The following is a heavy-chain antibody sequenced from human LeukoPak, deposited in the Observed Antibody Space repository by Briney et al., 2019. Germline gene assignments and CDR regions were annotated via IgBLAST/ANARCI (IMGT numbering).Heavy chain of an antibody. J-gene: IGHJ4*02. CDR3: ARDSGWSGIDY. V-gene: IGHV4-59*01. CDR2: IYYSGST. Sequence: PSETLSLTCTVSGGSISSYYWSWIRQPPGKGLEWIGYIYYSGSTNYNPSLKSRVTISVDTSKNQFSLKLNSVTAADTAVYYCARDSGWSGIDYWVQGTLVTVSS. D-gene: IGHD6-19*01. CDR1: GGSISSYY.